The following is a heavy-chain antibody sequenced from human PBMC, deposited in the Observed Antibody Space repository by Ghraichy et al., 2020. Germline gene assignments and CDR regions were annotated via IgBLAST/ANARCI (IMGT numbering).Heavy chain of an antibody. J-gene: IGHJ6*03. CDR3: ACKYYDFWGTPDRDYYMDV. CDR2: ISGSGGST. Sequence: GGSLRLSCAASGFTFSSYAMSWVRQAPGKGLEWVSAISGSGGSTYYADSVKGRFTISRDNSKNTLYLQMNSLRAEDTAVYYCACKYYDFWGTPDRDYYMDVWGKGTTVTVSS. CDR1: GFTFSSYA. V-gene: IGHV3-23*01. D-gene: IGHD3-3*01.